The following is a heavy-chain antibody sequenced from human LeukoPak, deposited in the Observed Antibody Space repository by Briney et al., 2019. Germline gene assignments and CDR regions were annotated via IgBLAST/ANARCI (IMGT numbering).Heavy chain of an antibody. D-gene: IGHD2-2*01. CDR1: GFTFSSYA. J-gene: IGHJ4*02. CDR3: AKDKIESVFGTSCSDY. CDR2: ISGSGGST. V-gene: IGHV3-23*01. Sequence: GGSLRLSCAASGFTFSSYAMSWVRQAPGKGLEWVSAISGSGGSTYYADSVKGRFTISRDNSKNTLYLQMNSLRAEDTAVYYCAKDKIESVFGTSCSDYWGQGTLVTVSS.